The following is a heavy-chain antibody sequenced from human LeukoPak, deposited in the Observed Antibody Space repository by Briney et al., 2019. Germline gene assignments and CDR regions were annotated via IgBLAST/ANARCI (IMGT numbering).Heavy chain of an antibody. CDR1: GYTFTSYG. Sequence: ASVKVSCKASGYTFTSYGISWVRQAPGQGLEWMGWISAYNGNTNYAQKLQGRVTMTTDTSTSAAYMELRSLRSDDTAVYYCARGNLGDGYNYDAFDIWGQGTMVTVSS. D-gene: IGHD5-24*01. CDR2: ISAYNGNT. V-gene: IGHV1-18*01. J-gene: IGHJ3*02. CDR3: ARGNLGDGYNYDAFDI.